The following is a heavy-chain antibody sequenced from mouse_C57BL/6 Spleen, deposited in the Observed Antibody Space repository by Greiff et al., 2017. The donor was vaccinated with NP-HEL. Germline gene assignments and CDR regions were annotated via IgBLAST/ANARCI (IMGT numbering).Heavy chain of an antibody. CDR2: INPSTGGT. J-gene: IGHJ1*03. D-gene: IGHD1-1*01. CDR1: GYSFTGYY. Sequence: VQLQQSRPELVKPGASVKISCKASGYSFTGYYMNWVKQSPEKSLEWIGEINPSTGGTTYNQKFKAKATLTVDKSSSTAYMQLKSLTSEDAAVYYCASITTVVDWYFDVWGTGTTVTVSS. CDR3: ASITTVVDWYFDV. V-gene: IGHV1-42*01.